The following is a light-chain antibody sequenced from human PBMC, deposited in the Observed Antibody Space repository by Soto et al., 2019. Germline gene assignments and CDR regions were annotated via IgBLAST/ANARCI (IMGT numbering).Light chain of an antibody. Sequence: EVVLTQYTGTLSLSPGERASLSSGVCEIVGSNYVAWYHHIPGQTPRLLIYGSSNRATGIPDRFSGSGSGTDFTLTINRLEPEDFGVYYCQQHNTSPWLFGQGTIVDVK. CDR3: QQHNTSPWL. J-gene: IGKJ1*01. CDR2: GSS. CDR1: EIVGSNY. V-gene: IGKV3-20*01.